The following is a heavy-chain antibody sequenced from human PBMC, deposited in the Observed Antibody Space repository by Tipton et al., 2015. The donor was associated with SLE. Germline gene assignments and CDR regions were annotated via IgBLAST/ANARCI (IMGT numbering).Heavy chain of an antibody. V-gene: IGHV4-38-2*02. CDR3: ARTYDISGEDDAFDI. Sequence: TLSLTCTVSDYSISSGYHWGWIRQPPGKGLEWIGGFYHSGSTYSSPSLKSRVTISVDTSKNQFSLKLSSVTAADTAVYYCARTYDISGEDDAFDIWGQGTMVTVSS. CDR1: DYSISSGYH. CDR2: FYHSGST. D-gene: IGHD3-22*01. J-gene: IGHJ3*02.